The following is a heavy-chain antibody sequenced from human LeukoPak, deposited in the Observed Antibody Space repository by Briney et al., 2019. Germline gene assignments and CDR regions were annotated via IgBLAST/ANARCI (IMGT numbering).Heavy chain of an antibody. CDR1: GDSITNYY. CDR3: ARDEYCSSTSCYPYYMDV. V-gene: IGHV4-4*07. Sequence: SETLSLTCTVSGDSITNYYWSWIRQPAGKGLEWIGRIHITGSTNYNPSLKSRVTISIDKSKNQFSLKLSSVTAADTAIYYCARDEYCSSTSCYPYYMDVWGKGTTVTVSS. J-gene: IGHJ6*03. D-gene: IGHD2-2*01. CDR2: IHITGST.